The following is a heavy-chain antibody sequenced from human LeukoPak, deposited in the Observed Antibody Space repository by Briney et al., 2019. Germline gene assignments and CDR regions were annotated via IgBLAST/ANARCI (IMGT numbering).Heavy chain of an antibody. J-gene: IGHJ4*02. CDR2: ISYGGAYK. Sequence: GGSLRLSCAASGFTFSSYAMLWVRQAPGKGLEWVATISYGGAYKFYADSVKGRCTISRDNSMNTLYLQMNSLSAEDTAVYYCARMGYCTSTTCYHYFEYWGQGTLVIVSS. V-gene: IGHV3-30*04. D-gene: IGHD2-2*01. CDR1: GFTFSSYA. CDR3: ARMGYCTSTTCYHYFEY.